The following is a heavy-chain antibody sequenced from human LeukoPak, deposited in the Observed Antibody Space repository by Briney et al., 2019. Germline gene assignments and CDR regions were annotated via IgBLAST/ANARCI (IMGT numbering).Heavy chain of an antibody. D-gene: IGHD1-14*01. V-gene: IGHV4-4*07. J-gene: IGHJ4*02. CDR1: GGSISSYY. Sequence: TSETLSLTCTVSGGSISSYYWSWIRQPAGKGLEWIGRIYTSGSTNYNPSLKSRVTMSVDTSKNQFSLKLSSVTAADTAVYYCVKDRGNHVTDYWGQGTLVTVSS. CDR3: VKDRGNHVTDY. CDR2: IYTSGST.